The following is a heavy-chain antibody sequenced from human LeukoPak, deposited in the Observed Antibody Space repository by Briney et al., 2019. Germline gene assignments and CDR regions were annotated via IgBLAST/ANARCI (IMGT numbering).Heavy chain of an antibody. J-gene: IGHJ4*02. Sequence: PGGSLRLSCAASGFTFSSYAMSWVRQAPGKGLEWVSAISGSGGSTYYADSVKGRFTISRDNSKNTLYLQMNSLRAEDTAVYYCARGSYYDSGLVGDYWGQGTLVTVSS. CDR2: ISGSGGST. V-gene: IGHV3-23*01. CDR1: GFTFSSYA. CDR3: ARGSYYDSGLVGDY. D-gene: IGHD3-22*01.